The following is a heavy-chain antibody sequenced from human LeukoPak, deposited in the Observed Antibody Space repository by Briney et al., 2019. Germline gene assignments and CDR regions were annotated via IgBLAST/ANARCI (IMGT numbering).Heavy chain of an antibody. CDR2: ISYDGSNK. V-gene: IGHV3-30*18. CDR3: AKDDYGDYVYYYGMAV. CDR1: GFTFSSYG. Sequence: GGSLRLSCAASGFTFSSYGMHWVRQAPGKGLEWVAVISYDGSNKYYADSVKGRFTISRDNSKNTLYLQMNSLRAEDTAVYYCAKDDYGDYVYYYGMAVWGQGTTGTVSS. D-gene: IGHD4-17*01. J-gene: IGHJ6*01.